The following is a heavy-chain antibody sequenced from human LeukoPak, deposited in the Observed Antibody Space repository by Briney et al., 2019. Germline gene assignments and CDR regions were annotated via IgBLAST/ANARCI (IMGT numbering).Heavy chain of an antibody. CDR3: ARDSDSGYGPFAS. CDR2: IHSGGTT. Sequence: GGSLRLSCAASAFTVSNNYMSWVRQAPGKGLEWVSVIHSGGTTNYADSVQGRFTISRDNSKTTVYLHMNSLRAEDTAVYYCARDSDSGYGPFASWGQGTLVTVSS. J-gene: IGHJ4*02. V-gene: IGHV3-53*01. D-gene: IGHD5-12*01. CDR1: AFTVSNNY.